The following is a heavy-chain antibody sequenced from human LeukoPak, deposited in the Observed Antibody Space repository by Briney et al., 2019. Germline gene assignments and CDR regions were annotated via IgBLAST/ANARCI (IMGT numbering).Heavy chain of an antibody. D-gene: IGHD4-17*01. CDR2: TYYRSKWYN. Sequence: SQTLSLTCAISGDSVSSNSAAWNWIRQSPSRGLEWLGRTYYRSKWYNDYAVSVKSRNTINPDTSKNQFSLQLNSVTPEDTAVYYCARDSPLTTVTTFPYWYFDLWGRGTLVTVSS. CDR3: ARDSPLTTVTTFPYWYFDL. V-gene: IGHV6-1*01. CDR1: GDSVSSNSAA. J-gene: IGHJ2*01.